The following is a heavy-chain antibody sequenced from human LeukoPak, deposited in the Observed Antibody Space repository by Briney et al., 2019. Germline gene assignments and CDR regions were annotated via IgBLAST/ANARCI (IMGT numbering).Heavy chain of an antibody. CDR1: GFTFSSYS. J-gene: IGHJ4*02. Sequence: GGSLRLSCAASGFTFSSYSMNWVRQAPGKGLEWVSSISSSSSYIYYADSVKGRFTISRDNAKNSLYLQMNSLRAEDTAVYYCARDPHIAARLGYWGQGTLVTVSS. D-gene: IGHD6-6*01. V-gene: IGHV3-21*01. CDR3: ARDPHIAARLGY. CDR2: ISSSSSYI.